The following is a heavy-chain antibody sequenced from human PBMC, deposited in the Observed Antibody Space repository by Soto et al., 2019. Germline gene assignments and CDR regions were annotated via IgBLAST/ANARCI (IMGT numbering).Heavy chain of an antibody. CDR3: ARGDVGATLHYGMDV. Sequence: ESGGGVVQPGRSLRLSCAASGFTFSSYGMHWVRQAPGKGLEWVAVIWYDGSNKYNADSVKGRFTISRDDSKNTLYLQMNSLRAEDTAVYYCARGDVGATLHYGMDVWGQGTTVTVSS. J-gene: IGHJ6*02. D-gene: IGHD1-26*01. CDR2: IWYDGSNK. CDR1: GFTFSSYG. V-gene: IGHV3-33*01.